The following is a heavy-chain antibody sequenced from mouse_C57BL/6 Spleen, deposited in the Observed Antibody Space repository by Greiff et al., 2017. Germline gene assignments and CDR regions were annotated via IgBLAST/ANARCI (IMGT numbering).Heavy chain of an antibody. CDR3: TTGYGNYGY. D-gene: IGHD2-10*02. CDR2: IDPENGDT. Sequence: VQLQQSGAELVRPGASVKLSCTASGFNIKDDYMHWVKQRPEQGLEWIGWIDPENGDTEYASKFQGKATITADTSSNTAYLQLSGLTSEDTAVYYCTTGYGNYGYWGQGTTLTVSS. CDR1: GFNIKDDY. J-gene: IGHJ2*01. V-gene: IGHV14-4*01.